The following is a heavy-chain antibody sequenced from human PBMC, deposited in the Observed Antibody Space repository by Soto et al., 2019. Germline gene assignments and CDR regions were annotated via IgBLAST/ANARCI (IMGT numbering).Heavy chain of an antibody. V-gene: IGHV3-23*01. J-gene: IGHJ4*02. CDR1: GFTFSSYA. Sequence: GGSLRLSCAASGFTFSSYAMSWVRQAPGKGLEWVSAISGSGGSTYYADSVKGRFTISRDNSKNTLYLQMNSLRAEDTAVYYCAKDSDCSGGSCYSALVDYWGQGTLVTVSS. CDR3: AKDSDCSGGSCYSALVDY. D-gene: IGHD2-15*01. CDR2: ISGSGGST.